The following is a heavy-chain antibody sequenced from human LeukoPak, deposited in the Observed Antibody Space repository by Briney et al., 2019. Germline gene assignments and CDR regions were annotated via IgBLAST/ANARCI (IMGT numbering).Heavy chain of an antibody. J-gene: IGHJ4*02. Sequence: ASVKVSCKASGGTFSSYAISWVRQAPGQGLEWMGGIIPIFGTANYAQKFQGRVTITADESTSTAYMELSSLRSEDTAVYYCARVAPYYSSSWEGDYWGQGTLVTVSS. D-gene: IGHD6-13*01. CDR1: GGTFSSYA. V-gene: IGHV1-69*13. CDR2: IIPIFGTA. CDR3: ARVAPYYSSSWEGDY.